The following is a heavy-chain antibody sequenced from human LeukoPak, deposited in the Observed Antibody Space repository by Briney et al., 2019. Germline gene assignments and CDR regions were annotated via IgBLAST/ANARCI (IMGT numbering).Heavy chain of an antibody. CDR3: ARDEAAAVTFDP. CDR2: FSGRGGST. J-gene: IGHJ5*02. V-gene: IGHV3-23*01. Sequence: GGSLRLSCAASGFTFSSYAMSWVRQAPGKGLEWVSAFSGRGGSTYYADSVKGRFTISRDNSKNTLYLQMNSLRAEDTAVYYCARDEAAAVTFDPWGQGTLVTVSS. D-gene: IGHD6-13*01. CDR1: GFTFSSYA.